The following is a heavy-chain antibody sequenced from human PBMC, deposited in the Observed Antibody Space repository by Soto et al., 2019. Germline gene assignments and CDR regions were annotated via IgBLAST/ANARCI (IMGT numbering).Heavy chain of an antibody. CDR1: GFTFSSYT. D-gene: IGHD2-2*01. Sequence: GSLRLSCVASGFTFSSYTMSWVRQAPGKGLEWVSSISRSGSFIYYADSVKGRFTISRDNAKNSLYLQMKSLRAEDTAVYYCARDPVVVPAASSFYFDNWGQGTLVTVSS. CDR3: ARDPVVVPAASSFYFDN. CDR2: ISRSGSFI. J-gene: IGHJ4*02. V-gene: IGHV3-21*01.